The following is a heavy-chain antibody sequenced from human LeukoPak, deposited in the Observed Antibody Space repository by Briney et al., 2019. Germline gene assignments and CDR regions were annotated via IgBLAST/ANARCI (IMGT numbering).Heavy chain of an antibody. CDR3: ARREGPDKRVFDN. CDR1: GGSISSYY. D-gene: IGHD1-14*01. CDR2: IYDSGST. Sequence: SETLSLTCTVSGGSISSYYWNWIRQPPGKGLEWIGYIYDSGSTSYNPSLKSRVTMSIDTSKNQFSLTLSSVTAADTAVYYCARREGPDKRVFDNWGQGTPVTVS. V-gene: IGHV4-59*08. J-gene: IGHJ4*02.